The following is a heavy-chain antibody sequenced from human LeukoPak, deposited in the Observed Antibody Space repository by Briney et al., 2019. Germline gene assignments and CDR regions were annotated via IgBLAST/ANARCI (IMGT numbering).Heavy chain of an antibody. V-gene: IGHV1-18*01. J-gene: IGHJ4*02. CDR3: ARALAQGGSFDLYYFDS. CDR1: GYTSTTYG. D-gene: IGHD3-9*01. CDR2: TYNSYT. Sequence: ASVKVSCKSSGYTSTTYGISWVRQAPGQGLEWMGWTYNSYTHYAQTLRDRLTMTTDTSSSTSYMELRSLRSDNTAVYYCARALAQGGSFDLYYFDSWGQGSLVTVSS.